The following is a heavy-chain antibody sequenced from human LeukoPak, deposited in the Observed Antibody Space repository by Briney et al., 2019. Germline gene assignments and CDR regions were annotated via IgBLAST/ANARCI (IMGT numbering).Heavy chain of an antibody. Sequence: SETLSLTCTVSSDSMNIYYFNWVRQSPGQGLEWIGYVYSGVATAYNPSLKGRVAISMDKSKKQMSLKLTSVTAADTAVYYCXXXXXXGXGAWXSYYFDSWGQGTLVTVSS. CDR3: XXXXXXGXGAWXSYYFDS. CDR2: VYSGVAT. J-gene: IGHJ4*02. D-gene: IGHD2-21*02. V-gene: IGHV4-59*01. CDR1: SDSMNIYY.